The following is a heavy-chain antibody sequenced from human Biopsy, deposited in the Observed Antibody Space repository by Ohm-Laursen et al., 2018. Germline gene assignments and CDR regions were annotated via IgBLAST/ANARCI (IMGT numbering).Heavy chain of an antibody. Sequence: GTLSLTCTVSGGSINGGSYYWSWLRQPPGKGLEWIGYIYYSGNTHYNPSLKSRVAMSIDTSKNQFSLRLSSVTSADTAVYYCAREDYYTWFDPWGQGTLVTVSS. J-gene: IGHJ5*02. CDR2: IYYSGNT. D-gene: IGHD2/OR15-2a*01. CDR1: GGSINGGSYY. CDR3: AREDYYTWFDP. V-gene: IGHV4-61*01.